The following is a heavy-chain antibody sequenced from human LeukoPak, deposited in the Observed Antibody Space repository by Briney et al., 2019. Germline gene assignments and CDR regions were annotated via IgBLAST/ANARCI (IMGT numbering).Heavy chain of an antibody. CDR2: IYSSGHT. D-gene: IGHD5-18*01. CDR3: ARSRGFSYGFNFDY. V-gene: IGHV4-61*02. Sequence: SQTLSLTCNVSGGSISSGSYCWSWIRQPAGKGLEWIGRIYSSGHTNYNPSLKSRVTVSADTSKNQFSLNLSSVTAADTAVYYCARSRGFSYGFNFDYWGQGTLVTVSS. CDR1: GGSISSGSYC. J-gene: IGHJ4*02.